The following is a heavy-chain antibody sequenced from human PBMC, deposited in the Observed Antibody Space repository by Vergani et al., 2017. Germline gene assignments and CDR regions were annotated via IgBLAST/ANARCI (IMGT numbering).Heavy chain of an antibody. D-gene: IGHD1-26*01. CDR3: AREGAMKSGSYYVSRSFDI. J-gene: IGHJ3*02. Sequence: QVQLVQSGAEVKKPGASVKVSCKASGYTFTGYYMHWVRQAPGQGLEWMGWINPNSGGTNYAQKFHGRVTMTRDASISTAYMELSRLRSDDTAVYYCAREGAMKSGSYYVSRSFDIWGQGTMVTVSS. CDR2: INPNSGGT. V-gene: IGHV1-2*02. CDR1: GYTFTGYY.